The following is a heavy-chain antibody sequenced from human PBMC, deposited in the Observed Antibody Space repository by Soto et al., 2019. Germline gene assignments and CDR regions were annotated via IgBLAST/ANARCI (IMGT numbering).Heavy chain of an antibody. CDR2: IIPIFGTA. Sequence: QVQLVQSGAEVKKPGSSVKVSCKASGGTFSSYAISWVRQAPGQGLEWMGGIIPIFGTANYAQKFQGRVTITADESTSTAYMELSSVRSEDTAVYYCARDVLFQYYYDSSGYRDYYGMDVWGQGTTVTVSS. D-gene: IGHD3-22*01. CDR1: GGTFSSYA. CDR3: ARDVLFQYYYDSSGYRDYYGMDV. J-gene: IGHJ6*02. V-gene: IGHV1-69*12.